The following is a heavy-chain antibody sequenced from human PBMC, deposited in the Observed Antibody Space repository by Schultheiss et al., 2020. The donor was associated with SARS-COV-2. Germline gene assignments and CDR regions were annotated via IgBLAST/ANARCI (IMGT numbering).Heavy chain of an antibody. CDR2: INSDGSST. Sequence: GGSLRLSCAASGFTVSSNYMSWVRQAPGKGLVWVSRINSDGSSTSYADSVKGRFTISRDNAKNSLYLQMNSLRAEDTAVYYCARDWYDFWNPYYYYGMDVWGQGTTVTVSS. V-gene: IGHV3-74*01. CDR1: GFTVSSNY. J-gene: IGHJ6*02. CDR3: ARDWYDFWNPYYYYGMDV. D-gene: IGHD3-3*01.